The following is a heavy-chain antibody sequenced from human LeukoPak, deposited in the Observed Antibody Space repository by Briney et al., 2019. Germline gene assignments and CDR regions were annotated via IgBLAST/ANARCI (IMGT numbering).Heavy chain of an antibody. V-gene: IGHV1-18*01. J-gene: IGHJ6*03. Sequence: ASVKVSCKASGYTFTSYGISWVRQATGQGLEWMGWISAYNGNTNYAQKLQGRVTMTTDTSTSTAYMELRSLRSDDTAVYYCARQGRITMVRGVNLYYYYMDVWGKGTTVTISS. CDR3: ARQGRITMVRGVNLYYYYMDV. CDR2: ISAYNGNT. D-gene: IGHD3-10*01. CDR1: GYTFTSYG.